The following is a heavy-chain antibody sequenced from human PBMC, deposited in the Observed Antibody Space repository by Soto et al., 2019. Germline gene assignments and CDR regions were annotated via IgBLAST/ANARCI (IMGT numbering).Heavy chain of an antibody. CDR2: ISSSSSTI. CDR3: ARDTRWDFWSGSMDV. CDR1: GFTFSSYS. V-gene: IGHV3-48*02. J-gene: IGHJ6*02. D-gene: IGHD3-3*01. Sequence: EVQLVESGGGLVQPGGSLRLSCAASGFTFSSYSMNWVRQAPGKGLEWVSYISSSSSTIYYVDSVKGRFTISRDNAKNSLYLQMNSLRDEDTAVYYCARDTRWDFWSGSMDVWGQGTTVTVSS.